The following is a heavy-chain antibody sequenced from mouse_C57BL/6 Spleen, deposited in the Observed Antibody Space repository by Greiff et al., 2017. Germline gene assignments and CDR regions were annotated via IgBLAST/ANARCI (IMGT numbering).Heavy chain of an antibody. Sequence: VQLQQPGAELVRPGSSVKLSCKASGYTFTSYWMHWVKQRPIQGLEWIGNIDPYDSETHYNQKFKDKATLTVDKSSSTAYMQLSSLTSEDSAVYYCARSSTFYYVDYWGQGTTLTVSS. CDR2: IDPYDSET. J-gene: IGHJ2*01. V-gene: IGHV1-52*01. D-gene: IGHD1-1*01. CDR3: ARSSTFYYVDY. CDR1: GYTFTSYW.